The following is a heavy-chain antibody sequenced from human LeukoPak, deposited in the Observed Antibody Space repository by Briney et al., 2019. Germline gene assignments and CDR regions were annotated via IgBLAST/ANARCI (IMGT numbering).Heavy chain of an antibody. CDR1: GGSLNGYY. CDR2: GGNSGGT. V-gene: IGHV4-34*01. CDR3: AKNGQSGFSFDP. Sequence: PSETLSLTCAVYGGSLNGYYWSWICQPPGKGLEWIGEGGNSGGTKFNPSLESRVTISADTSKNQFSLKLSSVTAADTAVYYCAKNGQSGFSFDPWGQGTLVTVSS. J-gene: IGHJ5*02. D-gene: IGHD1-26*01.